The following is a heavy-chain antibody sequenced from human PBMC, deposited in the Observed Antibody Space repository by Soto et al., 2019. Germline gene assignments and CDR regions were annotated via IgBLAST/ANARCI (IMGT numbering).Heavy chain of an antibody. Sequence: VQLVESGGGVVQPGRSLRLSCAASGFTFSSYGMHWVRQAPGKGLEWVAVISYDGSNKYYADSVKGRFTISRDNSKNTLYLQMNSLRAEDTAVYYCAKDLGWLQLNPQYYFDYWGQGTLVTVSS. CDR1: GFTFSSYG. CDR2: ISYDGSNK. CDR3: AKDLGWLQLNPQYYFDY. J-gene: IGHJ4*02. V-gene: IGHV3-30*18. D-gene: IGHD5-12*01.